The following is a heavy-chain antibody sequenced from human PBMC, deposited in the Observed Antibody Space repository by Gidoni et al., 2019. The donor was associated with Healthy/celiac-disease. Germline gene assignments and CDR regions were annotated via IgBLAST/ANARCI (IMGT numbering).Heavy chain of an antibody. CDR1: GGSISSSSYY. CDR3: ARQGSSSSAGKFDY. V-gene: IGHV4-39*01. J-gene: IGHJ4*02. CDR2: IYYSGST. Sequence: QLQLQESGPGLVKPSETLSLTCPVSGGSISSSSYYWGWIRQPPGKGLEWIGSIYYSGSTYYNPSLKSRVTISVDTSKNQFSLKLSSVTAADTAVYYCARQGSSSSAGKFDYWGQGTLVTVSS. D-gene: IGHD6-6*01.